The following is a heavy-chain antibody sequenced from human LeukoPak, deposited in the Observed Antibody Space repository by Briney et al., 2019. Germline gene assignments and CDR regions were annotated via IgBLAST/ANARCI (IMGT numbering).Heavy chain of an antibody. D-gene: IGHD3-9*01. CDR2: ISAYNGNT. Sequence: ASVKVSCKASGYTFTSYGISWVRQAPGQGLEWMGWISAYNGNTNYAQKLQGRVTMTTDTSTSTAYMELSRLRSDDTAVYYCAREKLVLPYYDILTGPNYYYYYYMDVWGKGTTVTVSS. J-gene: IGHJ6*03. V-gene: IGHV1-18*01. CDR1: GYTFTSYG. CDR3: AREKLVLPYYDILTGPNYYYYYYMDV.